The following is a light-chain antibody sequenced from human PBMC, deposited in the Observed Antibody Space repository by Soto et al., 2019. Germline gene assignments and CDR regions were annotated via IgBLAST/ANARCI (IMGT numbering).Light chain of an antibody. CDR1: QSISSW. J-gene: IGKJ2*01. V-gene: IGKV1-5*03. CDR2: KAS. Sequence: DIQMTQSPSTLSASVGDRVTITCRASQSISSWLAWYQQKPGKAPKLVIYKASSLESGVPSRFSGSGSGTEFTLTISSLQPDDFATYYCQQYNSYPYTFGQGTKLAIK. CDR3: QQYNSYPYT.